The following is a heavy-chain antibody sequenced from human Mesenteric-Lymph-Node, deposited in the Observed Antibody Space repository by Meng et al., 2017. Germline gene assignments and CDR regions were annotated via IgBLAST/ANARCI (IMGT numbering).Heavy chain of an antibody. CDR2: ISYDGSNK. CDR3: ARAWDIVVVVAATQATWFDP. Sequence: GGSLRLSCAASGFTFSSYAMHWVRQAPGKGLEWVAVISYDGSNKYYADSVKGRFTISRDNSKNTLYLQMNSLRAEDTAVYYCARAWDIVVVVAATQATWFDPWGQGTLVTVSS. CDR1: GFTFSSYA. D-gene: IGHD2-15*01. J-gene: IGHJ5*02. V-gene: IGHV3-30*04.